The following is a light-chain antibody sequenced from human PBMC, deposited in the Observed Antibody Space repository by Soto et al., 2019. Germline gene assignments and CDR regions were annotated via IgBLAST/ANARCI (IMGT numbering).Light chain of an antibody. V-gene: IGKV3-20*01. CDR1: QSVSSSD. CDR2: GAS. Sequence: EIVLTQSPGTLSLSPGERATLSCRASQSVSSSDLAWYQQKPGQAPRFLIYGASSRATGIPDRFSGGGSGTDFTLTISRLEPEDFAVYSCQQYGTSPQYTFGQGTKLEIK. CDR3: QQYGTSPQYT. J-gene: IGKJ2*01.